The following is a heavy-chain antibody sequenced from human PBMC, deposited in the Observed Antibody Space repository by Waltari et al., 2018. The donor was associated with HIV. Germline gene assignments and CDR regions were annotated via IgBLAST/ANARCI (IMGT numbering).Heavy chain of an antibody. CDR3: AREGRLTRHSELYFDY. CDR1: GYTFTGYY. CDR2: INPKSGGT. D-gene: IGHD1-7*01. V-gene: IGHV1-2*02. J-gene: IGHJ4*02. Sequence: QVQLVQSGTEVKKPGASVKVSCKASGYTFTGYYMHWVRQGPGQGLEWMGWINPKSGGTNYAQKFQGRVTMTRDTSIKTTYLELSRLRSDDTAAYFCAREGRLTRHSELYFDYWGQGTLVTVSS.